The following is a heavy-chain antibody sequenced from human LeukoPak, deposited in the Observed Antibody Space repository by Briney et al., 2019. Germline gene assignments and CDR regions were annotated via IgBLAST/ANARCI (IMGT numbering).Heavy chain of an antibody. Sequence: SETLSLTCTLSGYSISSGYFWGWIRQPPGKGLEWMGSMYHSGTTYYNPSLKSRVTISVDTSKNQFSLKLSSVTAADTAVYYCARQADQSVTMVRGVIVWFDPWGQGTLVTVSS. V-gene: IGHV4-38-2*02. CDR2: MYHSGTT. CDR3: ARQADQSVTMVRGVIVWFDP. J-gene: IGHJ5*02. D-gene: IGHD3-10*01. CDR1: GYSISSGYF.